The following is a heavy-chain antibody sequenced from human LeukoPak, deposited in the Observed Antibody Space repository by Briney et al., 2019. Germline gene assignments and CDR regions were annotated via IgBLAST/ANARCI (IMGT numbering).Heavy chain of an antibody. CDR2: IYTSGST. D-gene: IGHD3-10*01. Sequence: SETLSLTCTVSGGSISSYYWSWIRQPPGKGLEWIGYIYTSGSTNYNPSLKSRVTISVDTSKNQFSLKLSSVTAADTAVYYCARDRITMVRGVTSLWGQGTTVTVSS. J-gene: IGHJ6*02. CDR3: ARDRITMVRGVTSL. V-gene: IGHV4-4*09. CDR1: GGSISSYY.